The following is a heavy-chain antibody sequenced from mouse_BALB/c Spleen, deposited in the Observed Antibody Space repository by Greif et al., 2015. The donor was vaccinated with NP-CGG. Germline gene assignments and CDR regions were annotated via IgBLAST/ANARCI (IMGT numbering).Heavy chain of an antibody. CDR3: ARDEGNGNYHWYFDV. V-gene: IGHV2-9*02. Sequence: QVQLKESGPGLVAPSQSLSITCTVSGFSLTSYGVHWVRQPPGKGLEWLGVIWAGGSTNYNSALMSRLSISKDNSKSQVFLKMNSLQTDDTAMYYCARDEGNGNYHWYFDVWGAGTTVTVSS. J-gene: IGHJ1*01. CDR1: GFSLTSYG. CDR2: IWAGGST. D-gene: IGHD2-1*01.